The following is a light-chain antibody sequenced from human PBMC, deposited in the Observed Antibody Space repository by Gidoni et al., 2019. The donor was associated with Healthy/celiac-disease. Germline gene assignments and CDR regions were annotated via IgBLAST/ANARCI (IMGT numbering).Light chain of an antibody. CDR2: KAS. CDR1: QSISSW. CDR3: QQYNSYSPYT. V-gene: IGKV1-5*03. Sequence: TLSASVGDRVTITCRASQSISSWLAWYQQKPGKAPKLLIYKASSLESGVPSRFSGSGSGTEFTLTISSLQPDDFATYYCQQYNSYSPYTFGQGTKLEIK. J-gene: IGKJ2*01.